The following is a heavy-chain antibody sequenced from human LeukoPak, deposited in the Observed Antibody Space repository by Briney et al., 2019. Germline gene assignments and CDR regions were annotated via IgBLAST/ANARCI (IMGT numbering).Heavy chain of an antibody. CDR1: GGSFSGYH. CDR3: ARGGVTLTY. V-gene: IGHV4-34*01. D-gene: IGHD2-21*02. J-gene: IGHJ4*02. CDR2: INHSGST. Sequence: SETLSLTCAVYGGSFSGYHWSWIRQPPGKGLEWIGEINHSGSTNYNPSLKSRVTISVDTSKNQFSLKLSSVTAADTAVYYCARGGVTLTYWGQGTLVTVSS.